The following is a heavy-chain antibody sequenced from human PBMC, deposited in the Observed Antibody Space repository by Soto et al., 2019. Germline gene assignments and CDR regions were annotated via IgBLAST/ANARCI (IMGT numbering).Heavy chain of an antibody. Sequence: ASVKVSCKASGYTFTVYYMHWVRQAPGQGLEWMGWINPKSGGTMYPQKFQGRVTMTWDTYISTAYMALTRLRSEDTAVDYCERDLAKGGGGEGVDYLRQGTLVTVS. V-gene: IGHV1-2*02. CDR1: GYTFTVYY. J-gene: IGHJ4*02. CDR3: ERDLAKGGGGEGVDY. CDR2: INPKSGGT. D-gene: IGHD3-16*01.